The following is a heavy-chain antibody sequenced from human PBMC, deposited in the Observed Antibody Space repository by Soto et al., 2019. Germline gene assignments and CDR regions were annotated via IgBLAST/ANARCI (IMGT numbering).Heavy chain of an antibody. CDR3: ARNTPTSGDFHY. J-gene: IGHJ4*02. Sequence: QVQLVQSGAEVKKPGASVKVSCKASGYTFTSYDINWVRQATGQGLEWMGWMNPNSGNTGYAQKFQGRVTMTRHTSISTAYMELSSLRSEDTAVYYCARNTPTSGDFHYWGQGTLVTVSS. V-gene: IGHV1-8*01. CDR2: MNPNSGNT. D-gene: IGHD7-27*01. CDR1: GYTFTSYD.